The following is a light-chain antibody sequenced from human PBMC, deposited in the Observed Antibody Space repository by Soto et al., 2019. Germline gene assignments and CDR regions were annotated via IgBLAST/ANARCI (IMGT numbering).Light chain of an antibody. Sequence: QTVVTQPASVSGSPGQSITISCTGTSSDVGYYNYVSWYQQYPGKAPKLMIYDVSNRPSAVSNRFSGSKSGNAASLTISGLQAEDEADYYCSSYTSTGTCVFGTDTQLTVL. J-gene: IGLJ6*01. CDR2: DVS. V-gene: IGLV2-14*03. CDR1: SSDVGYYNY. CDR3: SSYTSTGTCV.